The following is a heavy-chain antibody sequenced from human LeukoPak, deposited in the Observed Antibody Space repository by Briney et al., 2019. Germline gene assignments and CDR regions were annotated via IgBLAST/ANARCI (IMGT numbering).Heavy chain of an antibody. V-gene: IGHV3-33*01. Sequence: GGSLRLSCAASGFPFNSYDMHWIRQAPGKGLEGVALIWYDGSNKYYPDSVKGRFTISRDNSKNTLYLQMNSLRAEDTAVYYCARYVGGGNSGGFDYWGQGTLVIVSS. D-gene: IGHD4-23*01. CDR1: GFPFNSYD. J-gene: IGHJ4*02. CDR3: ARYVGGGNSGGFDY. CDR2: IWYDGSNK.